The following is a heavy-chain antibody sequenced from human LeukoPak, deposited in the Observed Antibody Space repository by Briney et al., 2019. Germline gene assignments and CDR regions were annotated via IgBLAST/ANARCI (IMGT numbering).Heavy chain of an antibody. CDR2: IRGDNGNT. Sequence: GASVKVSCKASGYTFSNYGISWVRQAPGQGLEWVGWIRGDNGNTNYAQKLQGRVTMTTDTSTSTAYMELSSLRSEDTAVYYCARGPLGYCSGGSCYSSDIDYWGQGTLVTVSS. CDR3: ARGPLGYCSGGSCYSSDIDY. CDR1: GYTFSNYG. J-gene: IGHJ4*02. D-gene: IGHD2-15*01. V-gene: IGHV1-18*01.